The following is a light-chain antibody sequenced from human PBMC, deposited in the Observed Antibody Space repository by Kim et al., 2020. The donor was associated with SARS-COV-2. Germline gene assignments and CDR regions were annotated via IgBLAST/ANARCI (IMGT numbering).Light chain of an antibody. CDR3: SSYAGSNNWV. V-gene: IGLV2-8*01. CDR1: STDVGAYNY. Sequence: GQSSTISCTGTSTDVGAYNYVSWYQQHPGKAPKLITYEVNKRPSGVPDRFSGSKSGNTASLTVSGLQAEDEADYYCSSYAGSNNWVFGEGTRLTVL. J-gene: IGLJ2*01. CDR2: EVN.